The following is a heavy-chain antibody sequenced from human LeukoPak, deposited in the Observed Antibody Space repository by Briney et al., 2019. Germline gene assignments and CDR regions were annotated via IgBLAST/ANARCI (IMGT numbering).Heavy chain of an antibody. V-gene: IGHV3-66*02. D-gene: IGHD1-26*01. Sequence: PGGSLRLSCAASGFTVSSIYMSWVRQAPGKGLEWVSVIYSGGSTYYADSVKGRFTISRDNSKNTLYLQMNSLRAEDTAVYYCARDRGRANSGSLDYWGQGTLVTVSS. J-gene: IGHJ4*02. CDR2: IYSGGST. CDR1: GFTVSSIY. CDR3: ARDRGRANSGSLDY.